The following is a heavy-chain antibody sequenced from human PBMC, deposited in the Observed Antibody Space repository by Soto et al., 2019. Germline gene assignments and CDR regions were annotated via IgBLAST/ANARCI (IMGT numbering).Heavy chain of an antibody. CDR3: ARRDSGGFYRYFDS. CDR1: GGTFSTNP. Sequence: QVQLVQSGAEVKKPGSSVKVSCKASGGTFSTNPISWVRQAPGQGLEWMGGTGSGTGPGNHAQKFQGRLTITVDKPTSTVYMEVRSLSSGDTAVYYCARRDSGGFYRYFDSWGQGTLVTVSS. J-gene: IGHJ4*02. D-gene: IGHD2-15*01. V-gene: IGHV1-69*06. CDR2: TGSGTGPG.